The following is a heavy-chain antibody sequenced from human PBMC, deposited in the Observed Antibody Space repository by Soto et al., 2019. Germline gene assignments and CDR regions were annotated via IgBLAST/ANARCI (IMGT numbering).Heavy chain of an antibody. CDR1: GYTFTSYG. D-gene: IGHD2-2*01. Sequence: QVQLVQSGAEVKKPGASVKVSCKASGYTFTSYGISWVRQAPGQGLEWMGWISAYNGNTNYAQKSQGRVTMTTDTSTSTAYMELRSLRSDDTAVYYCARDGGFWGSCSSTSCYLFDYWGQGTLVTVSS. J-gene: IGHJ4*02. CDR3: ARDGGFWGSCSSTSCYLFDY. V-gene: IGHV1-18*01. CDR2: ISAYNGNT.